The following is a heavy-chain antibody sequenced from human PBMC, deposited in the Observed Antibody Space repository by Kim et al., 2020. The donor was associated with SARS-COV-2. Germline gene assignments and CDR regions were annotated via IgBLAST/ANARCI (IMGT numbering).Heavy chain of an antibody. Sequence: GGSLRLSCAASGFTFSSYSMNWVRQAPGKGLEWVSSISSSSSYIYYADSVKGRFTISRDNAKNSLYLQMNSLRAEDTAVYYCWSSSWYEGDFDPWGQGTLVTVSS. J-gene: IGHJ5*02. D-gene: IGHD6-13*01. CDR2: ISSSSSYI. CDR3: WSSSWYEGDFDP. CDR1: GFTFSSYS. V-gene: IGHV3-21*01.